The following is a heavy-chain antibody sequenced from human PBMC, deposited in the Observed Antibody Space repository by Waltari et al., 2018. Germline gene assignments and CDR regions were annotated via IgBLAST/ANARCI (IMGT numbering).Heavy chain of an antibody. Sequence: QVQLQQWGAGLLKPSETLSPTCAVSGGSFSGYYWSWIRQPPGKGLEWIGEIHHSGSTNYNPSLKSRVTISVDTSKNQFSLKLSSVTAADTAVYYCARGGPGVYFQHWGQGTLVTVSS. CDR3: ARGGPGVYFQH. CDR2: IHHSGST. J-gene: IGHJ1*01. V-gene: IGHV4-34*01. CDR1: GGSFSGYY.